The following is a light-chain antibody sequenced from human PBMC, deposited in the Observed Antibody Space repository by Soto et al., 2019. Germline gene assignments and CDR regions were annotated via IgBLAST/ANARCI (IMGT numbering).Light chain of an antibody. CDR2: EVS. CDR1: SSDVGGYNY. Sequence: QSVLTQPPSASGSPGQSVTISCTGTSSDVGGYNYVSWYQQHPGKAPKLMIYEVSKRPSGVPDRFSGSKSGNTASLTVSGLQAADEADYFCSSYADNKNVVFGGGTKLTVL. J-gene: IGLJ2*01. CDR3: SSYADNKNVV. V-gene: IGLV2-8*01.